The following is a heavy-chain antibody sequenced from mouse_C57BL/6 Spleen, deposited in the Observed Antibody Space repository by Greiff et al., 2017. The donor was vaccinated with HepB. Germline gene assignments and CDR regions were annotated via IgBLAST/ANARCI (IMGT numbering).Heavy chain of an antibody. Sequence: VQLQQPGAELVRPGSSVKLSCKASGYTFTSYWMDWVKQRPGQGLEWIGNIYPSDSETHYNQKFKDKATLTVDKSSSTAYMQLSSLTSEDSAVYYCARSDYDGSSYGFAYWGQGTLVTVSA. CDR1: GYTFTSYW. D-gene: IGHD1-1*01. V-gene: IGHV1-61*01. J-gene: IGHJ3*01. CDR2: IYPSDSET. CDR3: ARSDYDGSSYGFAY.